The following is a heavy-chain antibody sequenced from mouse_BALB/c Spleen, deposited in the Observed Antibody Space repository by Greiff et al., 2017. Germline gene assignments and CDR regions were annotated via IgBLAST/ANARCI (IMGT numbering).Heavy chain of an antibody. CDR3: ARGDYGSSPFAY. J-gene: IGHJ3*01. CDR2: IDPYNGGT. D-gene: IGHD1-1*01. V-gene: IGHV1S135*01. Sequence: EVKLQESGPELGKPGASVKISCKASGYSFTGYNMYWVKQSHRKSLEWIGYIDPYNGGTSYNQKSKGKATLTVDKSSSTAYMHLNSLTSEDSAIYYCARGDYGSSPFAYWGQGTLVTVSA. CDR1: GYSFTGYN.